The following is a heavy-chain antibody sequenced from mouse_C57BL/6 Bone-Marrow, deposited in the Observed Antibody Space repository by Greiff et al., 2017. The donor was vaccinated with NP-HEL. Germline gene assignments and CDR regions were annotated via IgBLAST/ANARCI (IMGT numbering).Heavy chain of an antibody. CDR3: ARGGIVYGSSGYFDY. V-gene: IGHV1-19*01. D-gene: IGHD1-1*01. CDR1: GYTFTDYY. J-gene: IGHJ2*01. Sequence: EVQLQQSGPVLVKPGASVKMSCKASGYTFTDYYMNWVKQSHGKSLEWIGVINPYNGGTSYNQKFKGKATLTVDKSSSTAYMELNSLTSEDSAVYYCARGGIVYGSSGYFDYWGQGTTLTVSS. CDR2: INPYNGGT.